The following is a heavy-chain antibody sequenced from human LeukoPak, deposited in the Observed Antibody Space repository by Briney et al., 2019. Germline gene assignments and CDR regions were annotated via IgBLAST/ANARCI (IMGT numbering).Heavy chain of an antibody. CDR1: GFTFSSYW. CDR2: IKQDGSEK. J-gene: IGHJ4*02. D-gene: IGHD6-13*01. Sequence: GGSLRLSYAASGFTFSSYWMSWVRQAPGKGRERVANIKQDGSEKYYVDSVKGRFTVSRDNAKNSLYLQMNSLRVEDTAMYYCAKVAASGISPTDYWGQGTLVTVSS. CDR3: AKVAASGISPTDY. V-gene: IGHV3-7*01.